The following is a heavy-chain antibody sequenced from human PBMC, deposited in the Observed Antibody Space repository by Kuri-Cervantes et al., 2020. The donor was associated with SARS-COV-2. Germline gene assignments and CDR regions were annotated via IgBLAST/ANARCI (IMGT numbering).Heavy chain of an antibody. CDR1: GFTFSDYY. V-gene: IGHV3-11*01. CDR3: ARGSSWAPDAFDI. CDR2: ISSSGSTI. J-gene: IGHJ3*02. Sequence: LSLTCAASGFTFSDYYMSWIRQAPGKGLEWVSYISSSGSTIYYADSVKGRFTISRDNAKNSLYLQMNSLRAEDTALYYCARGSSWAPDAFDIWGQGTMVTVSS. D-gene: IGHD6-13*01.